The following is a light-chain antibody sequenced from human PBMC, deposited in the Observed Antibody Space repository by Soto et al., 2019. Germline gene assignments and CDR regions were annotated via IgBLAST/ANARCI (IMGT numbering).Light chain of an antibody. Sequence: AIQMTQSPSSLSASVGDRVTITCRASQDIRSDLAWYQQKPGKAPKVLMYATSRLQNGVPSRFSGTRSGTDFTLTISSLQPEDFATYYCLQDYNYPRTFGQGTKLEI. CDR2: ATS. CDR1: QDIRSD. CDR3: LQDYNYPRT. J-gene: IGKJ2*01. V-gene: IGKV1-6*01.